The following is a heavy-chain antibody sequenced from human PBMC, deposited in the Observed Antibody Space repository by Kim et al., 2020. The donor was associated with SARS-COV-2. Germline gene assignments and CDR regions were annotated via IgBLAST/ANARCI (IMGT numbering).Heavy chain of an antibody. CDR3: ARGGYSYAD. V-gene: IGHV4-59*01. J-gene: IGHJ4*02. CDR2: VYYSGST. D-gene: IGHD5-18*01. CDR1: GGSISSYY. Sequence: SETLSLTCTVSGGSISSYYWSWIRQPPGKGLEWIGYVYYSGSTNYNPSLQSRVTISVDTSTNQFSLKLTSVTAADTAVYYCARGGYSYADWGQGTLVTVS.